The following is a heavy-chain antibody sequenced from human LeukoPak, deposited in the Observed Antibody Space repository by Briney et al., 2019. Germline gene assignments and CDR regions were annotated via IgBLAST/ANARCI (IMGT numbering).Heavy chain of an antibody. J-gene: IGHJ6*02. Sequence: PGGSLRLSCAASGFTVSSNYMSWVRQAPGKGLEWVSVIYGGGSTNYADSVKGRFTISRDNSKNTLYLQMNSLRAEDTAVYYCARDPGTDTAMVLHYYFYGMDVWGQGTTVTVSS. CDR2: IYGGGST. CDR3: ARDPGTDTAMVLHYYFYGMDV. V-gene: IGHV3-66*01. D-gene: IGHD5-18*01. CDR1: GFTVSSNY.